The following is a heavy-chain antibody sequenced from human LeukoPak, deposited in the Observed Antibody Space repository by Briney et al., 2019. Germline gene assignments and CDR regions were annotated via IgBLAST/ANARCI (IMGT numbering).Heavy chain of an antibody. CDR1: GFAFSTYW. V-gene: IGHV3-74*03. J-gene: IGHJ4*02. D-gene: IGHD3-3*01. CDR3: ANYDYAQLGSY. CDR2: ITSEGSST. Sequence: GGSLRLSCATSGFAFSTYWMYWVRQAPGKGLVWVSRITSEGSSTTYADSVKGRFTISRDNSKNTLYLQMNSLRAEDTAVYYCANYDYAQLGSYWGQGTLVTVSS.